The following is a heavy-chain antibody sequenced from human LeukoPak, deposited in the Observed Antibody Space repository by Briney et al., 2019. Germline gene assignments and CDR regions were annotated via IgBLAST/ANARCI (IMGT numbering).Heavy chain of an antibody. J-gene: IGHJ4*02. V-gene: IGHV3-66*01. CDR2: IYSGGST. Sequence: GGSLRLSCAASGFIASNNYMSWGRQAPGKGLEWVSVIYSGGSTYYADSVKGRFTISRDNAKNSLYLQMNSLRAEDTAVYYCARVRYVDIVATIPYYFDYWGQGTLVTVSS. CDR3: ARVRYVDIVATIPYYFDY. D-gene: IGHD5-12*01. CDR1: GFIASNNY.